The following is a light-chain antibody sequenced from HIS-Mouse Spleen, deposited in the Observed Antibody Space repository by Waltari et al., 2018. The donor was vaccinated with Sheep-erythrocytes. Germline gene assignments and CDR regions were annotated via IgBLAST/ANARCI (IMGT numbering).Light chain of an antibody. V-gene: IGLV2-11*01. CDR1: SSDVGGYNY. CDR2: DVS. CDR3: CSYAGSYNHV. J-gene: IGLJ1*01. Sequence: QSALTQPRSVSGSPGQSVTISCTGTSSDVGGYNYVSWYQQHPGKAPKLMIYDVSKRPFGVPYRFPGAKSGNTASLTISGLQAEDEADYYCCSYAGSYNHVFATGTKVTVL.